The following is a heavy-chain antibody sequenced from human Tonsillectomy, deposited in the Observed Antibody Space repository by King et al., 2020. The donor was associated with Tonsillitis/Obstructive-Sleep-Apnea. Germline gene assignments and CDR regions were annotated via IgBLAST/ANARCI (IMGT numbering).Heavy chain of an antibody. CDR2: ITSSSNYI. CDR3: ARAVRDYYDSSGGGYYYYGMDV. J-gene: IGHJ6*02. V-gene: IGHV3-21*01. D-gene: IGHD3-22*01. Sequence: QLVQSGGGLVKPGGSLRLSCAASGFTFSSYSMNWVRQAPGKGLEWVSSITSSSNYIYYADSVKGRFTISRDSAKNSLYLQMNSLRAEDSAVDYCARAVRDYYDSSGGGYYYYGMDVWGQGTTVTVSS. CDR1: GFTFSSYS.